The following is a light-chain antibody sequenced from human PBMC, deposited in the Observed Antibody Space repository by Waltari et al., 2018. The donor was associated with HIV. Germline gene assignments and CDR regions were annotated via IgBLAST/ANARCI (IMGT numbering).Light chain of an antibody. CDR2: EVS. Sequence: DVAMTQCPLSLSVTLGQPASISCRSSQSLVYSDGYTYMDWIQQRPGQSPKRLIYEVSKRDSGVPDRFSGSGSGTNFTLKISRVEAEDVGIYYCMQGTHWPRTFGQGTRVEVK. CDR1: QSLVYSDGYTY. J-gene: IGKJ1*01. V-gene: IGKV2-30*01. CDR3: MQGTHWPRT.